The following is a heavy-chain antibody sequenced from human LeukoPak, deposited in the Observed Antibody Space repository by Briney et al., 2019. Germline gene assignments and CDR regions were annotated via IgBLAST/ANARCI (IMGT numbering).Heavy chain of an antibody. V-gene: IGHV4-4*02. CDR3: AREIVGGFNPGAY. Sequence: PSETLSLTCTVSLXSTTSNFWSWVRQPPGKGLESIGEIHRSGSTNYNPSLQSRVTISIDRSKNQIALELSSVTAADTAVYYCAREIVGGFNPGAYWGQGTLVTVSS. J-gene: IGHJ4*02. D-gene: IGHD1-14*01. CDR1: LXSTTSNF. CDR2: IHRSGST.